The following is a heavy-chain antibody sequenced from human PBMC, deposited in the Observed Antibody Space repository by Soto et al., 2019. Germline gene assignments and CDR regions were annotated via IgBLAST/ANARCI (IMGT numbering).Heavy chain of an antibody. V-gene: IGHV4-59*01. J-gene: IGHJ4*02. Sequence: SETLSLTCSVSGASMTSSHWSWIRQPPGKELEWIGYVYYSGSTNYNRSLKGRVTISLDTSKNVFSLNLKSVTAADTAVYYCVKEGERVGETYFDNWGQGIPVTVSS. D-gene: IGHD3-10*01. CDR1: GASMTSSH. CDR2: VYYSGST. CDR3: VKEGERVGETYFDN.